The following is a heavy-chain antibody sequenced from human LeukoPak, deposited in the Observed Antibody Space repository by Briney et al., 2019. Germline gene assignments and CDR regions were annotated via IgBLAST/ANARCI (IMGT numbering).Heavy chain of an antibody. Sequence: PGGSLRLSCAASGFTFSSYWMSWVRQAPGKGLEWVANIKQDGSEKYYVDSVKGRFTISRDNAKNSLYLQMNSLRAEDTAVYYCARDGNRKMTYYYDSSGYGEGFDYWGQETLVTVSS. CDR3: ARDGNRKMTYYYDSSGYGEGFDY. J-gene: IGHJ4*02. D-gene: IGHD3-22*01. CDR1: GFTFSSYW. V-gene: IGHV3-7*01. CDR2: IKQDGSEK.